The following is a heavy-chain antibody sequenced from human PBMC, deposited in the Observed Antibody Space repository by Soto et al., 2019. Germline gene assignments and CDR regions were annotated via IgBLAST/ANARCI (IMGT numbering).Heavy chain of an antibody. V-gene: IGHV1-18*01. Sequence: QVQLVQSGAEVKNPGASVKVSCKTSGYTFTKYGVGWVRQAPGQGLEWMGWISGSSGNANYAEKVQGRITSTTDTSTSTAYIELRSLRPDDTAVYYCAREMAGLGGEYDYWGQGTLVTVSS. CDR1: GYTFTKYG. CDR3: AREMAGLGGEYDY. J-gene: IGHJ4*02. D-gene: IGHD3-16*01. CDR2: ISGSSGNA.